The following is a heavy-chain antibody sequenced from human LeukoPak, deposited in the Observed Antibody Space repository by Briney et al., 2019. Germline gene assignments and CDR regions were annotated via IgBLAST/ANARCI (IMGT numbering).Heavy chain of an antibody. D-gene: IGHD6-13*01. Sequence: GGSLTLSCAASGFTFSNYWMTWVRQAPGKGLEWVANINQDGSVKYYVDSVKGRFTVSRDNAKNSLYLQMNSLRAEDTAVYYCTRIGYSSSCTDYWGQGTLVTVSS. J-gene: IGHJ4*02. V-gene: IGHV3-7*01. CDR3: TRIGYSSSCTDY. CDR1: GFTFSNYW. CDR2: INQDGSVK.